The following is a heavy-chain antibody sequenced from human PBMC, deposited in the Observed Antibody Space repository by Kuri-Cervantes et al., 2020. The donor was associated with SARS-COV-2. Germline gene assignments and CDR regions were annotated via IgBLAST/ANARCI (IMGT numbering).Heavy chain of an antibody. J-gene: IGHJ5*02. CDR1: GGSFSGYY. CDR3: AREGQAPGELLRWFDP. V-gene: IGHV4-34*01. Sequence: ESLKISCAVSGGSFSGYYWSWIRQPPGKGLEWIGEINHSGSTNYNPSLKSRVTISVDTSKNQFSLKLSSVTAADTAVYYCAREGQAPGELLRWFDPWGQGTLVTVSS. D-gene: IGHD3-10*01. CDR2: INHSGST.